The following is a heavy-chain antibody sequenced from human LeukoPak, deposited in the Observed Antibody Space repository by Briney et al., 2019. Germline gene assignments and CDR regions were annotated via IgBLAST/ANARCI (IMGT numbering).Heavy chain of an antibody. D-gene: IGHD3-10*01. V-gene: IGHV3-30-3*01. Sequence: GGSPRLSRAASGFTFSDLYMDWVRQAPGKGLEWVAIISYDGGNKYYADSVKGRFTISRDNSKNTLYLQMNSLRAEDTAVYYCARDIGRFGELSPIDYWGQGTVVTVSS. CDR1: GFTFSDLY. CDR2: ISYDGGNK. CDR3: ARDIGRFGELSPIDY. J-gene: IGHJ4*02.